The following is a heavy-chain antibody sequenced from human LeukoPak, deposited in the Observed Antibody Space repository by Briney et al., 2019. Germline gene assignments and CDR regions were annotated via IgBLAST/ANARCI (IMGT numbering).Heavy chain of an antibody. Sequence: GGSLRLSCAASGFTFSSYWMNWARQAPGKGLEWVASINHNGNVNYYVDSVKGRFTISRDNAKNSLYLQMSNLRAEDTAVYSCARGGGLDVWGQGATITVSS. CDR1: GFTFSSYW. CDR3: ARGGGLDV. CDR2: INHNGNVN. J-gene: IGHJ6*02. D-gene: IGHD3-16*01. V-gene: IGHV3-7*03.